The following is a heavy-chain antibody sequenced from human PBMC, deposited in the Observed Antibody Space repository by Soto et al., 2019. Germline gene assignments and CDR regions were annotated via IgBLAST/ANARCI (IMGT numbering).Heavy chain of an antibody. D-gene: IGHD3-3*01. Sequence: XAGQVSCSASGYTFTSYDSHLVRQATGQGLEWMGWMNPNSGNTGYAQKFQGRVTMTRNTSISTAYMELSSLRSEDTAVYYCARGGTIFGVVIEYYYYYGMDVWGQGTTVTVSS. CDR3: ARGGTIFGVVIEYYYYYGMDV. V-gene: IGHV1-8*01. J-gene: IGHJ6*02. CDR1: GYTFTSYD. CDR2: MNPNSGNT.